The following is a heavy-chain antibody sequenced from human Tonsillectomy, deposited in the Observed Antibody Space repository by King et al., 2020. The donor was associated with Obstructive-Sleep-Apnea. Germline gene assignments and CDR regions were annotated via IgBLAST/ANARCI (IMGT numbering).Heavy chain of an antibody. CDR3: ARDHRLSAAGYEAFDI. Sequence: QVQLVESGGGFVKPGESLRLSCAASGFTFSDYYMSWIRQAPGKGLEWVSYISDSGRTIYYADSVKGRFTISRDNAKNSLYLQMNSLRAEDTAVYYCARDHRLSAAGYEAFDIWGQGTMVTVSS. V-gene: IGHV3-11*01. D-gene: IGHD6-13*01. J-gene: IGHJ3*02. CDR1: GFTFSDYY. CDR2: ISDSGRTI.